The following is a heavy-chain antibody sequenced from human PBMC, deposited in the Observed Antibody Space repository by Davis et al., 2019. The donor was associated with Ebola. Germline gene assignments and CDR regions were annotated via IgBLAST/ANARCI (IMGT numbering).Heavy chain of an antibody. CDR2: ISWNSGAI. J-gene: IGHJ6*04. CDR3: TKRLGRDHYGMDV. Sequence: GGSLRLSCAGSGFTFSNSPMHWVRQAPGKGLEWVSGISWNSGAIAYADSVKGRFTISRDNAKNSLYLQMNSLRTEDTALYYCTKRLGRDHYGMDVWGKGTTVTVSS. V-gene: IGHV3-9*01. CDR1: GFTFSNSP. D-gene: IGHD7-27*01.